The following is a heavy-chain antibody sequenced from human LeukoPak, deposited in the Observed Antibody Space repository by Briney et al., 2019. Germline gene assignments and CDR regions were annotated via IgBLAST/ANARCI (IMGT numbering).Heavy chain of an antibody. CDR3: ARLAPYNSGWYLDY. D-gene: IGHD6-19*01. CDR1: GGSISSYY. Sequence: PSETLSLTCTVSGGSISSYYWSWIRQPPGKGLEWIGCIYYSGTTNYNPSLKSRVTISVDTSKNQFSLKLSSVTAADTAAYYCARLAPYNSGWYLDYWGQGTLVTVSS. J-gene: IGHJ4*02. V-gene: IGHV4-59*08. CDR2: IYYSGTT.